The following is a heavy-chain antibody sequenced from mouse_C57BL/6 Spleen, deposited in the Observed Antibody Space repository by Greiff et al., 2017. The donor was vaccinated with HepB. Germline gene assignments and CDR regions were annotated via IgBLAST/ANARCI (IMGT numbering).Heavy chain of an antibody. CDR1: GYTFTSYW. Sequence: VQLQQPGAELVMPGASVKLSCKASGYTFTSYWMHWVKQRPGQGLEWIGEIDPSDSYTNYNQKFKGKSTLTVDKSSSTAYMQLSSLTSEDSAVYYWAKRGRLYGSSWEFAYWGQGTLVTVSA. CDR3: AKRGRLYGSSWEFAY. V-gene: IGHV1-69*01. CDR2: IDPSDSYT. D-gene: IGHD1-1*01. J-gene: IGHJ3*01.